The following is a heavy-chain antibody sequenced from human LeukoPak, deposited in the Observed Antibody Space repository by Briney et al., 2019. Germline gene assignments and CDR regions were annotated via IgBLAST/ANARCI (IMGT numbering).Heavy chain of an antibody. D-gene: IGHD6-13*01. CDR1: GFTFSSYA. Sequence: AGGSLRLSCAASGFTFSSYAMSWVRQAPGKGLEWVSAISGSGGSTYYADSVKGRFTISRDNSKNTLFLQMNYLGVEDTAVYYCARGISSWYKDPFDYWGQGTLVTVSS. CDR3: ARGISSWYKDPFDY. CDR2: ISGSGGST. J-gene: IGHJ4*02. V-gene: IGHV3-23*01.